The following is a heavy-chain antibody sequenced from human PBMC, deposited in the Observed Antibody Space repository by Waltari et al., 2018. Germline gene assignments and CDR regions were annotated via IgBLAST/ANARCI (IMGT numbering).Heavy chain of an antibody. CDR2: ISGSGSTI. J-gene: IGHJ2*01. CDR3: ARDRVVIPFDL. V-gene: IGHV3-48*03. D-gene: IGHD3-3*01. Sequence: EVQLVESGGGLVQPGGSLRLSCAASGFTFSSYEMTWVRQAQGKGLEWVSYISGSGSTIYYADSVKGRFTISRDNAKNSLYLQMNSLRAEDTAVYYCARDRVVIPFDLCGRGTLVTVSS. CDR1: GFTFSSYE.